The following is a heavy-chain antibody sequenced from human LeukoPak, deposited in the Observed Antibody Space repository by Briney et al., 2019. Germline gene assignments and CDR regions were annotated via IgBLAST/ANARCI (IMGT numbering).Heavy chain of an antibody. D-gene: IGHD6-13*01. J-gene: IGHJ4*02. CDR2: IYYSGST. CDR1: GDSISGYY. V-gene: IGHV4-59*05. CDR3: ARLSWQQLVPDH. Sequence: SETLSLTCTVSGDSISGYYWNWIRQPPGKGLEWTGSIYYSGSTYYNPSLKSRVTISVDTSKNTLSLKLSSVTAADTAVYYCARLSWQQLVPDHWGQGTLVTVSS.